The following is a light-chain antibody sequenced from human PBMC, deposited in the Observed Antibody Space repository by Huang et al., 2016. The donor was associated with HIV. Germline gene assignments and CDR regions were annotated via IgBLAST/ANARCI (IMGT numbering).Light chain of an antibody. CDR3: QQYYAWPRT. CDR1: QNLADN. Sequence: EIILTQSPATLSEFPGKSATLPCRASQNLADNLAWCQQNPGQPPMLLISGGSTRASGIPARFSGSGSGAGYTLTIRSLQSEDFATYYCQQYYAWPRTFGQGTRV. V-gene: IGKV3-15*01. CDR2: GGS. J-gene: IGKJ1*01.